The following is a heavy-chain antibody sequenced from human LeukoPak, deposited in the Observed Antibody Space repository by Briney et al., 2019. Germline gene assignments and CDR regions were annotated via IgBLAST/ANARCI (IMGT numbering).Heavy chain of an antibody. CDR3: ARLAVAPGYYYYYMDV. V-gene: IGHV4-59*08. CDR2: IYYSGST. Sequence: PSETVKLTCTVSGGSISSYYWSWIRQPPGKGLEWIGYIYYSGSTNYNPSLKSRVTISVDTSKNQFSLKLSSVTAADTAVYYCARLAVAPGYYYYYMDVWGKGTPLSVSS. J-gene: IGHJ6*03. D-gene: IGHD4-23*01. CDR1: GGSISSYY.